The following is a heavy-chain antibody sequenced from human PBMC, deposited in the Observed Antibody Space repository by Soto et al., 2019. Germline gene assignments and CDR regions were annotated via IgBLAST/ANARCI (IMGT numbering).Heavy chain of an antibody. D-gene: IGHD5-18*01. CDR3: ARRNEYSYGDLDD. Sequence: PSETLSLTCAVSGYSISSGYYWGCLRAPPGKGLEWIGSRNHSGSTSYDASLKSRVTISVDRSKNQLSLELTSVTAADTAVDYCARRNEYSYGDLDDWGQGTQVTVSS. CDR2: RNHSGST. J-gene: IGHJ4*02. V-gene: IGHV4-38-2*01. CDR1: GYSISSGYY.